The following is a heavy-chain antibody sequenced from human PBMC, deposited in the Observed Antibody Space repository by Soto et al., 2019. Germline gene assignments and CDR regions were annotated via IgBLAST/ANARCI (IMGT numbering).Heavy chain of an antibody. CDR1: GGSISSGGYS. CDR3: ARAHYGDYGYGMHV. Sequence: SETLSLTCAVSGGSISSGGYSWSWIRQPPGKGLEWIGYIYESGSTYYNPSLKSRVTISVDRSKNQFSLKLSSVTAADTAVYYCARAHYGDYGYGMHVWGQGTTVTVSS. J-gene: IGHJ6*02. CDR2: IYESGST. D-gene: IGHD4-17*01. V-gene: IGHV4-30-2*01.